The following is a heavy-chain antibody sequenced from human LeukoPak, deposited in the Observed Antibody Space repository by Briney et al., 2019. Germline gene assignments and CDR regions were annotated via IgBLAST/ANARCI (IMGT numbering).Heavy chain of an antibody. V-gene: IGHV1-18*04. D-gene: IGHD3-9*01. Sequence: GASVKVSCKASGYTFTGYYMHWVRQAPGQGLEWMGWISAYNGNTNYAQKLQGRVTMTTDTSTSTAYMELRSLRSDDTAVYYCARVLYYDILTGLGGYYYYGMDVWGQGTTVTVSS. CDR1: GYTFTGYY. CDR3: ARVLYYDILTGLGGYYYYGMDV. J-gene: IGHJ6*02. CDR2: ISAYNGNT.